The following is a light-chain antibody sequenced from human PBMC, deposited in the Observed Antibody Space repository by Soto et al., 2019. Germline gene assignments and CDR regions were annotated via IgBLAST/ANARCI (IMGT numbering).Light chain of an antibody. V-gene: IGLV1-40*01. CDR1: SSNIGAGYD. Sequence: QSVLTQPPSVSGAPGQRVTISCTGSSSNIGAGYDVHWYQQLPGTAPKLLIYGNSNRTSGVPDRFSGSKSGTSASLAITWLQAEDEADYYCQSYDSSLSVVFGGGTKLTVL. CDR3: QSYDSSLSVV. CDR2: GNS. J-gene: IGLJ2*01.